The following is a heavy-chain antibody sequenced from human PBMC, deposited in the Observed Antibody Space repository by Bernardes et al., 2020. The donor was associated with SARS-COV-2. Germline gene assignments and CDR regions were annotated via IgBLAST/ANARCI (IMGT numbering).Heavy chain of an antibody. CDR1: GGSISNSGYY. V-gene: IGHV4-39*01. Sequence: SETLSLTCTVSGGSISNSGYYWGWLRQPNGKGLEWIGSFYSSGNTYYNPSLQSRLSKSIDTSRNQFSLRLSSVTAADTAVYYCAGSSCGADCYIGGLRSWDYGMDVWGQGTTVTVSS. J-gene: IGHJ6*02. CDR3: AGSSCGADCYIGGLRSWDYGMDV. D-gene: IGHD2-21*02. CDR2: FYSSGNT.